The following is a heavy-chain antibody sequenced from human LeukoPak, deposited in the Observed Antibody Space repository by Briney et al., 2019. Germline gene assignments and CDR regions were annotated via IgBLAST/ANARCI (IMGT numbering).Heavy chain of an antibody. V-gene: IGHV3-21*01. CDR1: GFTFSSYS. D-gene: IGHD4-17*01. Sequence: PGGSLRLSCAASGFTFSSYSMNWVRQAPGKGLKCVSSISSSSSYIYYADSVKGRFTISRDNAKNPLYLQMNSLRAEDTAVYYCASDTVTTSGGMDVWGKGTTVTVSS. J-gene: IGHJ6*04. CDR3: ASDTVTTSGGMDV. CDR2: ISSSSSYI.